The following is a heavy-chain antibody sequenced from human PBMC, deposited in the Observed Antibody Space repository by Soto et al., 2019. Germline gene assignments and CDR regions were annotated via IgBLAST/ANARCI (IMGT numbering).Heavy chain of an antibody. CDR2: IYISGST. CDR3: AKSRRRSRLGQYGLDF. J-gene: IGHJ6*01. CDR1: CCSINSYY. V-gene: IGHV4-4*07. Sequence: SETLSLTCTVSCCSINSYYRYCIRQPAGKGLEWIGRIYISGSTNYNPSLKSRVPMSIDKSKNQFSMKVSSVTAADTAAYYCAKSRRRSRLGQYGLDFWGQGTTVTAS. D-gene: IGHD2-21*01.